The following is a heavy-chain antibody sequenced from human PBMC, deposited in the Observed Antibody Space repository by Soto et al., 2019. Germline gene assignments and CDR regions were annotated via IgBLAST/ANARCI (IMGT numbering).Heavy chain of an antibody. CDR1: GYTFPSYG. Sequence: QVKLVQPGAGVKRPGASVKVSCKASGYTFPSYGISWVGPAPGQGLEGMGGISAYNGNTNYAQKLQGRVTMTTDTSTSTAYMELRSLRSDDTAVYYCARGSSSWENYYYYGMDVWGQGTTVTVSS. CDR3: ARGSSSWENYYYYGMDV. CDR2: ISAYNGNT. D-gene: IGHD6-13*01. J-gene: IGHJ6*02. V-gene: IGHV1-18*01.